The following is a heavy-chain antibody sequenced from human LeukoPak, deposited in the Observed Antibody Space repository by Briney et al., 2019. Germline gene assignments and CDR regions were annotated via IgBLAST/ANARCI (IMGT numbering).Heavy chain of an antibody. Sequence: GASLRLSCAASGFTFSTYAMHWVRQAPGRGLEWVSAIGTSVSSIYYADSVKGRFTISRDNSKKTVYLQMNNLRGDDTAVYYCAKRAMNSGSPREFGYWGQGTLVTVSS. D-gene: IGHD1-26*01. CDR1: GFTFSTYA. J-gene: IGHJ4*02. CDR3: AKRAMNSGSPREFGY. CDR2: IGTSVSSI. V-gene: IGHV3-23*01.